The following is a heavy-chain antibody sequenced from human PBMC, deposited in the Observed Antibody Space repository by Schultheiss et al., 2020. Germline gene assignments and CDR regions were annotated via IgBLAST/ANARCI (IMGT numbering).Heavy chain of an antibody. CDR1: GGSIRSYD. J-gene: IGHJ4*02. CDR2: INASGST. CDR3: ASCDFRGSYPFDY. D-gene: IGHD1-26*01. Sequence: GSLRLSCTVSGGSIRSYDWSWVRQPAGKGLQWIGRINASGSTNYNPSLKSRVTMSVDTSKNQLSLRLSSVTAADTAVYYCASCDFRGSYPFDYWGQGMLVTVAS. V-gene: IGHV4-4*07.